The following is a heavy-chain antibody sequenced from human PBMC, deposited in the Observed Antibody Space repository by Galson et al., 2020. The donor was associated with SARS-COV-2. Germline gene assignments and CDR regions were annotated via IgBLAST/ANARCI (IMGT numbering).Heavy chain of an antibody. D-gene: IGHD2-15*01. CDR3: AREAGNRWYFVY. V-gene: IGHV4-39*07. Sequence: SETLSLTCNVSSGSISSSRYYWGWIRQPPGRGLEWIGSVSYSGTTYYKPSLKSRVTVSVDTSKNQFSLRLNSVTAADTAVYYCAREAGNRWYFVYWAQGALVTVSS. CDR1: SGSISSSRYY. J-gene: IGHJ4*02. CDR2: VSYSGTT.